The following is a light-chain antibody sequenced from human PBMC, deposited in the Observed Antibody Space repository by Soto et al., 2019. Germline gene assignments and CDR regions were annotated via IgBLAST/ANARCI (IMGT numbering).Light chain of an antibody. V-gene: IGLV2-11*01. CDR1: SSDVGGYNY. CDR3: CSYAGTYTFVV. J-gene: IGLJ2*01. Sequence: QSALTQPSSVSGSPGQSVTISCTGTSSDVGGYNYVSWYQQHPGKAPKLMIYDVSKRPSGVPGRFSGSKSGNTASLTISGLQAEDEADYYCCSYAGTYTFVVFGGGTKLTVL. CDR2: DVS.